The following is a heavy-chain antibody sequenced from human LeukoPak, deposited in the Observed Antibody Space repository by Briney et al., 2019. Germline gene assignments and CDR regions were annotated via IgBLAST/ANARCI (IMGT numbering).Heavy chain of an antibody. CDR1: GYTFTSYY. CDR2: INPSGGST. D-gene: IGHD3-22*01. CDR3: ARAPSGYYPLFYY. J-gene: IGHJ4*02. V-gene: IGHV1-46*01. Sequence: ASVKVSCKASGYTFTSYYMHWVRQAPGHGLEWMGIINPSGGSTSYAQKFQGRVTMTRDTSTSTVYMELSSLRSEDPAVYYCARAPSGYYPLFYYWGQGTLVTVSS.